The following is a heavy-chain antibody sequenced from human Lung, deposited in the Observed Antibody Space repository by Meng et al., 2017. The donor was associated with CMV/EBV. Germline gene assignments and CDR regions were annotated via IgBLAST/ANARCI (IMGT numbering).Heavy chain of an antibody. D-gene: IGHD7-27*01. V-gene: IGHV3-48*03. CDR2: ISSSGSTI. CDR1: GFTFSSYE. Sequence: GESLKISCAASGFTFSSYEMNWVRQAPGKGLEWVSYISSSGSTIYYADSVKGRFTMSRDNAKNSVYLQMNGLRADDTAVYFCAREYWGPDYWGQGTLVTVSS. CDR3: AREYWGPDY. J-gene: IGHJ4*02.